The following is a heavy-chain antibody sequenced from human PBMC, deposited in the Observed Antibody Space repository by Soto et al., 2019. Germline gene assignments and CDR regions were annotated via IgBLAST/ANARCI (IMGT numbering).Heavy chain of an antibody. V-gene: IGHV3-74*01. CDR2: IKSDGSST. Sequence: EVQLVESGGGLVQPGESLRLSCAASGFTFSNYWMHWVRQAPGKGLVWVSRIKSDGSSTNYADSVKGRFTSSRDNAKNTLYLQLNRLRVEDTAVYYCARGNYGMDVWGQGTTVTVSS. J-gene: IGHJ6*02. CDR1: GFTFSNYW. CDR3: ARGNYGMDV.